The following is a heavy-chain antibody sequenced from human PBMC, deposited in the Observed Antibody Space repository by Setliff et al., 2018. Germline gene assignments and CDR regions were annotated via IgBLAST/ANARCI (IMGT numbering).Heavy chain of an antibody. Sequence: PGGSLRLSCAASGFTFSDYYMSWLRQAPGKGLEWVSHISSGGSSTYYADSVKGRFTISRDNAKKSLYLQMNSLRAEDTAMYYCARSGMPRLLYVGYWGLGTLVTVSS. D-gene: IGHD2-21*01. J-gene: IGHJ4*02. CDR1: GFTFSDYY. CDR3: ARSGMPRLLYVGY. V-gene: IGHV3-11*01. CDR2: ISSGGSST.